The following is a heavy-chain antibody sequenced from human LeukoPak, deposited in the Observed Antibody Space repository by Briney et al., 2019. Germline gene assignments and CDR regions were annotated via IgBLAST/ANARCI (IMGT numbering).Heavy chain of an antibody. Sequence: PGGSLRLSCAASGFTFSSYWMSWVRQAPGKGLEWIGEINHSGSTNYNPSLKSRVTISVDTSKNQFSLKLSSVTAADTAVYYCARGPEAVRAKNWFDPWGQGTLVTVSS. V-gene: IGHV4-34*01. CDR2: INHSGST. CDR3: ARGPEAVRAKNWFDP. CDR1: GFTFSSYW. D-gene: IGHD3-10*01. J-gene: IGHJ5*02.